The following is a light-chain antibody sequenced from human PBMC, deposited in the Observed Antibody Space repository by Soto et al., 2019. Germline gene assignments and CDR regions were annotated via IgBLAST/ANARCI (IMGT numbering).Light chain of an antibody. CDR1: SSDVGSYNL. Sequence: SALTQPASVSGSPGQSITLSCPGTSSDVGSYNLVSWYQQHPGKAPKLMIYEGSKRPSGVSNRFSGSKSGNTASLTISGLQAEDEADYYCCSHAGSRVFGGGTKLTVL. CDR2: EGS. CDR3: CSHAGSRV. J-gene: IGLJ3*02. V-gene: IGLV2-23*01.